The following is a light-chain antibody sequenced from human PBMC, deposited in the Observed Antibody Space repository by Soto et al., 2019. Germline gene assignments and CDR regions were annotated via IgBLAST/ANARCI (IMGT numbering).Light chain of an antibody. V-gene: IGLV2-14*01. CDR2: EVS. CDR1: SNDVGAYNY. J-gene: IGLJ3*02. Sequence: QSALTQPASVSGSPGQSITISCTGTSNDVGAYNYVSWYQQHPGKVPKLMIYEVSNRPSGVSDRFSGSRSGNTASLTISGLQAEDESDYYCISYTSSSTWVFGGGTKLTVL. CDR3: ISYTSSSTWV.